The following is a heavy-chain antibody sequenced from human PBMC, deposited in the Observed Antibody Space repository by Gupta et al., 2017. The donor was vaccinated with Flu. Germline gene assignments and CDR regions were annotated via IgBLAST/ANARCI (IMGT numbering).Heavy chain of an antibody. CDR1: GFTFSSYW. D-gene: IGHD3-22*01. CDR3: ARSPYSSGHNSYYYYYGMDV. V-gene: IGHV3-74*01. J-gene: IGHJ6*02. Sequence: EVQLVESGGGLVQPGGSLRLSCAASGFTFSSYWMHWVRQAPGKGLVWVSRINSDGSSTSYADSVKGRCTISRDNAKNTLYLQMNSLTAEDTAVYYCARSPYSSGHNSYYYYYGMDVWGQGTTVPVSS. CDR2: INSDGSST.